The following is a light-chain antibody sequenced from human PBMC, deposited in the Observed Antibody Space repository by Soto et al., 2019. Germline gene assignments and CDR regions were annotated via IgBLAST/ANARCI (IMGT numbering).Light chain of an antibody. V-gene: IGKV3-20*01. Sequence: EIVLTQSPGTLSLSPGERATLSCRASQSVSSGYLAWYQHKPGQAPRLLIYGASSRATGIPDRFSGSGSGTDFTLTISRLEPEDLAVYYCQQYDGSLYTFGQGTKLEIK. CDR1: QSVSSGY. J-gene: IGKJ2*01. CDR2: GAS. CDR3: QQYDGSLYT.